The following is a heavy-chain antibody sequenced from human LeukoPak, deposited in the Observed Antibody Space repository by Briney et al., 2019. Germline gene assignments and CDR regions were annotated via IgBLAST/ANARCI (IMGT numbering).Heavy chain of an antibody. J-gene: IGHJ6*02. CDR3: ARDKITMVRGHPWDLYYYGMDV. D-gene: IGHD3-10*01. V-gene: IGHV6-1*01. Sequence: SQTLSLTCAISGDSVSSNSAAWNWIRQSPSRGLEWLGRTYYRSKWYNDYAVSVKGRITINPDTSKNQFSLQLNSVTPEDTAVYYCARDKITMVRGHPWDLYYYGMDVWGQGTTVTVSS. CDR2: TYYRSKWYN. CDR1: GDSVSSNSAA.